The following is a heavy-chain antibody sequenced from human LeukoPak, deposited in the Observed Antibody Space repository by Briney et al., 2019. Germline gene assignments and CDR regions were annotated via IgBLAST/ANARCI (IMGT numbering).Heavy chain of an antibody. CDR1: GYTFTDYY. V-gene: IGHV1-2*02. Sequence: GASVKASCKASGYTFTDYYMHWVRQAPGQTFEWLARINPKSGDTHYTQKFQGRVTVTTDTSITSVYMELSGLQSDDTAVYYCVRDLTGGSGDWGQGTLVTVSS. CDR2: INPKSGDT. J-gene: IGHJ4*02. CDR3: VRDLTGGSGD. D-gene: IGHD6-19*01.